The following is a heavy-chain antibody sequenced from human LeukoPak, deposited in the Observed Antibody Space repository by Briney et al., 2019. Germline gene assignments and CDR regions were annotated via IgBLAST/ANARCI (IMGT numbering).Heavy chain of an antibody. CDR2: IKQDGSEK. J-gene: IGHJ4*02. CDR1: GFTFSSYW. CDR3: ARFIAAAYFDY. Sequence: PGGSLRLSCAASGFTFSSYWMSWVRQAPGKGLEWVANIKQDGSEKYYVDSVKGRLTISRDNAKNSLYLQMNSLRAEDTAVYYCARFIAAAYFDYWGQGTLVTVSS. V-gene: IGHV3-7*01. D-gene: IGHD6-13*01.